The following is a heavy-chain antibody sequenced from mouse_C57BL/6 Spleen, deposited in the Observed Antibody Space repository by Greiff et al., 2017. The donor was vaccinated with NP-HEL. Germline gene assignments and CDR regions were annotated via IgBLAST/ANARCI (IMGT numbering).Heavy chain of an antibody. CDR2: IWWDDDK. D-gene: IGHD2-4*01. CDR3: ARIRTMRDYGLYYFDY. CDR1: GFSLSTFGMG. V-gene: IGHV8-8*01. Sequence: QVTLKVSGPGILQPSQTLSLTCSFSGFSLSTFGMGVGWIRQPSGKGLEWLAHIWWDDDKYYNPALKSRLTISKDTSKNQVFLKIANVDTADTATYYCARIRTMRDYGLYYFDYWGQGTTLTVSS. J-gene: IGHJ2*01.